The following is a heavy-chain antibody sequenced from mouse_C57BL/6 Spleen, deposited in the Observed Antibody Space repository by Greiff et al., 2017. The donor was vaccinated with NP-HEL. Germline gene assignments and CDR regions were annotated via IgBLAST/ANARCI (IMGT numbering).Heavy chain of an antibody. V-gene: IGHV2-2*01. J-gene: IGHJ1*03. Sequence: QVQLQQSGPGLVQPSQRLSIPCTVSGFSLTSYGVHWVRQSPGKGLEWLGVIWSGGSTDYNAAFISRLSISKDNSKSQVFFKMNSLQADDTAIYYCARPDLYGSSYPWYFDVWGTGTTVTVSS. CDR2: IWSGGST. CDR1: GFSLTSYG. CDR3: ARPDLYGSSYPWYFDV. D-gene: IGHD1-1*01.